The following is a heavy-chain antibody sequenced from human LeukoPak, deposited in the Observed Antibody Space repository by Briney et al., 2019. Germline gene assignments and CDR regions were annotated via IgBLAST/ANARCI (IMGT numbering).Heavy chain of an antibody. CDR1: GFTFSSYS. CDR3: AKASGYYDSSPFDY. Sequence: GGSLRLSCAASGFTFSSYSMNWVRQAPGKGLEWVSYISSSSSTIYYADSAKGRFTISRDNSYNTLYLQMNSLRAEDTALYYCAKASGYYDSSPFDYWGQGTLVTVSS. D-gene: IGHD3-22*01. CDR2: ISSSSSTI. V-gene: IGHV3-48*01. J-gene: IGHJ4*02.